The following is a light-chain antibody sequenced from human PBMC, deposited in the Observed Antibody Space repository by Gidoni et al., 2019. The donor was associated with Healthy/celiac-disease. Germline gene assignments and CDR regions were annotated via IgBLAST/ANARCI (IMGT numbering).Light chain of an antibody. CDR1: SSDVGGYNY. J-gene: IGLJ3*02. CDR2: EVS. Sequence: QSALTQPASVSGSPGQSITISCTGTSSDVGGYNYVSWYQPHPGKAPKRMIYEVSNRPSGVSNRFSGSKSGNTASLTISGLQAEDEADYYCSSYTSSSTLLFGGGTKLTVL. CDR3: SSYTSSSTLL. V-gene: IGLV2-14*01.